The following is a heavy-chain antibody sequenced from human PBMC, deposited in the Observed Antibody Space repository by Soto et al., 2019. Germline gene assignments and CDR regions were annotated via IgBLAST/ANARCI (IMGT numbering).Heavy chain of an antibody. Sequence: QVQLQESGPGLVKPSGTLSLTCAVSGGYISSHNWWSWVRQTPGKGLEWIGEIYHGAPANYNPSLKSGVTISTDESKNQLSLKMSSVTAADTAVYYCAQQTISYDLDVWGQGTTVNLSS. J-gene: IGHJ6*02. CDR3: AQQTISYDLDV. CDR2: IYHGAPA. V-gene: IGHV4-4*02. CDR1: GGYISSHNW. D-gene: IGHD1-1*01.